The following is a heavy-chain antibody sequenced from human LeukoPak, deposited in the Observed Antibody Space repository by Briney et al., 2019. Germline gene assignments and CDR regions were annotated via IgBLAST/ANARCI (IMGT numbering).Heavy chain of an antibody. CDR3: AKAPSLQWLVQDPFDY. D-gene: IGHD6-19*01. CDR1: GFTFDDYA. J-gene: IGHJ4*02. CDR2: ISWNSGSI. Sequence: GGSLRLSCAASGFTFDDYAMRWVRQAPGKGLEWVSGISWNSGSIGYADSVKGRFTISRANAKNSLYLQMNSLRAEDPALYYCAKAPSLQWLVQDPFDYWGQGTLVPVSS. V-gene: IGHV3-9*01.